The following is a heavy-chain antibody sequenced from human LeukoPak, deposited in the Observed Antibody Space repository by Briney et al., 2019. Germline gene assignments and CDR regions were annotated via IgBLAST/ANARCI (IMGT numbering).Heavy chain of an antibody. CDR2: INHTGTS. Sequence: KPSETLSLTCSVYNGSFIGYYWTWIRQAPGKGLEWIGEINHTGTSNYNPSLKSRVAMSIDTSKTQFSLKLSSVTAADAAIYYCARPYNYDSSTGFLRRYAFDVWGQGTMVAVSS. V-gene: IGHV4-34*01. CDR3: ARPYNYDSSTGFLRRYAFDV. CDR1: NGSFIGYY. D-gene: IGHD3-3*01. J-gene: IGHJ3*01.